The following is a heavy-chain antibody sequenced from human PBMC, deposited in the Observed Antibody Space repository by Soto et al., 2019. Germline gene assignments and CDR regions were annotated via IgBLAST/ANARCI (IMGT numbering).Heavy chain of an antibody. Sequence: GASVKVSCKASGYTFTSYDINWVRQATGQGLEWMGWMNPNSGNTGYAQKFQGRVTMTRNTSISTAYMELSSLRSEDTAVYYCARVSREGFLEWLSSDDWGQGTLVTVSS. CDR1: GYTFTSYD. CDR2: MNPNSGNT. V-gene: IGHV1-8*01. CDR3: ARVSREGFLEWLSSDD. J-gene: IGHJ4*02. D-gene: IGHD3-3*01.